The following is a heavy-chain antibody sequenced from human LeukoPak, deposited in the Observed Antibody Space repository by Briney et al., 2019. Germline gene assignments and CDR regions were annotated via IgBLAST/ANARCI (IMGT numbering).Heavy chain of an antibody. Sequence: SETLSLTCAVYGGSFSGYYWSWIRQPPGKGLEWIGEINHSGSTNYNPSLKSRVTISVDTSKNQFSLKLSSVTAANTAVYYCARYSGYGFDYWGQGTLVTVSS. J-gene: IGHJ4*02. CDR2: INHSGST. CDR3: ARYSGYGFDY. CDR1: GGSFSGYY. V-gene: IGHV4-34*01. D-gene: IGHD5-12*01.